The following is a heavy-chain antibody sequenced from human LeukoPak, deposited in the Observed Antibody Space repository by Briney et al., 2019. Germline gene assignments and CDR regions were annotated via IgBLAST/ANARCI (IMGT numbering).Heavy chain of an antibody. V-gene: IGHV4-4*07. D-gene: IGHD3-22*01. CDR1: GDSISNYD. CDR2: IYSSGST. Sequence: PSETLSLTCTVSGDSISNYDWSWIRQPAGKGLEWIGRIYSSGSTKYNPSLKSRVTMSVDTSKNQFSLKLSSVIAADTAVYYCARDSRRYYGLFDPWGQGTLVTVSS. J-gene: IGHJ5*02. CDR3: ARDSRRYYGLFDP.